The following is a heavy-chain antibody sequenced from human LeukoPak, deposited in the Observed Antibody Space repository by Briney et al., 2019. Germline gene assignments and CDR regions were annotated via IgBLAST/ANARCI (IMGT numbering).Heavy chain of an antibody. J-gene: IGHJ4*02. Sequence: GASVKVSCKASGYTFTGYYMHWVRQAPGQGLEWMGWMNPNSGNTGYAQKFQGRVTMTRNTSISTAYMELSSLRSEDTAVYYCARSTITMIRGAHWGLGYWGQGTLVTVSS. CDR1: GYTFTGYY. D-gene: IGHD3-10*01. CDR3: ARSTITMIRGAHWGLGY. CDR2: MNPNSGNT. V-gene: IGHV1-8*02.